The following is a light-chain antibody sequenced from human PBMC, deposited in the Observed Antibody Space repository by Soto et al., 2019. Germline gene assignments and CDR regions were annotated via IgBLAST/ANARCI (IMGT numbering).Light chain of an antibody. Sequence: QLIQSRSFLAASAGVRLTITCRAIQGTRSYLEWFEQKTGRAPKLLIYGASTLQSGVPARFRGSGSGTDFTLTISNLQPEDFETYYCQQLNAYPLTFGQGTRLEIK. CDR3: QQLNAYPLT. CDR1: QGTRSY. CDR2: GAS. V-gene: IGKV1-9*01. J-gene: IGKJ5*01.